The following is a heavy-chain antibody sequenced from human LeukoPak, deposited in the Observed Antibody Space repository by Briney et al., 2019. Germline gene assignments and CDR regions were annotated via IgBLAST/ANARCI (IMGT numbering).Heavy chain of an antibody. CDR2: ISYDGINK. CDR3: ARDPSGSYSRSHLYYYYYYMDV. CDR1: GFTFGSYA. D-gene: IGHD1-26*01. J-gene: IGHJ6*03. V-gene: IGHV3-30*04. Sequence: GGSLRLSCAASGFTFGSYAMTWVRQAPGKGLEWVAVISYDGINKYYADSVKGRFTISRDNSKNTLYLQMNSLRAEDTAVYYCARDPSGSYSRSHLYYYYYYMDVWGKGTTVTVSS.